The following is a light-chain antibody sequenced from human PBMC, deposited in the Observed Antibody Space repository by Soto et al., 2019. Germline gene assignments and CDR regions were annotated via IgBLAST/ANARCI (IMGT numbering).Light chain of an antibody. CDR3: QKYSSAPT. CDR1: QDIRNS. CDR2: AAS. J-gene: IGKJ4*01. V-gene: IGKV1-27*01. Sequence: DIQMTQSPSSLSASVGDRVTISCRASQDIRNSLAWYQQIPGSLPNLLIYAASTLQSGVPSRFSGSGSGTDFTLTISSLQPEDVATYFCQKYSSAPTFGGGTKVDIK.